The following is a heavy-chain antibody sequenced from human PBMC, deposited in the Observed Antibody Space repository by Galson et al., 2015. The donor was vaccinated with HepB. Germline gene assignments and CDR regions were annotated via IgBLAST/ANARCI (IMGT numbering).Heavy chain of an antibody. V-gene: IGHV1-18*04. CDR1: GYTFTSYG. J-gene: IGHJ4*02. CDR3: ARGVREPGSSTSCPIDY. Sequence: SVKVSCKASGYTFTSYGISWVRQAPGQGLEWMGWISAYNGNTNYAQKLQGRVTMTTDTSTSTAYMELRSLRSDDTAVYYCARGVREPGSSTSCPIDYWGQGTLVTVSS. D-gene: IGHD2-2*01. CDR2: ISAYNGNT.